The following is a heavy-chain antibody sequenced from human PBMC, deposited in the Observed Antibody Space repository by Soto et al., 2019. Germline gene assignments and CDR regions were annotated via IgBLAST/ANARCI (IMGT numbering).Heavy chain of an antibody. CDR3: ARVAPPGATRSPLNYYGMDV. J-gene: IGHJ6*02. CDR2: ISAYNGET. CDR1: GYTFSSYV. D-gene: IGHD3-3*01. Sequence: QVQLVQSGAEVKKPGASVKVSCKASGYTFSSYVISWVRQAPGQGLDWMGWISAYNGETNYAQKLQDRVTMTTDTPTNTAYMELRSLRSDDTAVYYCARVAPPGATRSPLNYYGMDVWGQGTTVTVSS. V-gene: IGHV1-18*04.